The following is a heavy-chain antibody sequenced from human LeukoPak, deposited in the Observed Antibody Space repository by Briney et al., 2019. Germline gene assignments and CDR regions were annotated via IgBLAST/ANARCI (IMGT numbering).Heavy chain of an antibody. D-gene: IGHD1-26*01. CDR1: GFTSRTYW. V-gene: IGHV3-43*01. J-gene: IGHJ6*02. CDR3: AKAGMGATLYYGMDV. Sequence: PGGSLRLSCAASGFTSRTYWMNWVRQAPGKGLEWVSLISWDGGSTSYADSVKGRFTISRDNSKNSLYLQMNSLRTENTALYYCAKAGMGATLYYGMDVWGQGTTVTVSS. CDR2: ISWDGGST.